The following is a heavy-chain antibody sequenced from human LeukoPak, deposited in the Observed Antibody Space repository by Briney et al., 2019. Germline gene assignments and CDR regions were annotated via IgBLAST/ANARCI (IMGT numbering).Heavy chain of an antibody. D-gene: IGHD6-6*01. CDR1: GFTFSSYA. J-gene: IGHJ4*02. CDR2: ISYDGSNK. V-gene: IGHV3-30-3*01. Sequence: GRSLRLSCAASGFTFSSYAMHWVRQAPGKGLEWVAVISYDGSNKYYADSVKGRFTISRDNSKNTLYLQMNSLRAEDTAVYYCARESYSSSTGFDSWGQGTLVTVSS. CDR3: ARESYSSSTGFDS.